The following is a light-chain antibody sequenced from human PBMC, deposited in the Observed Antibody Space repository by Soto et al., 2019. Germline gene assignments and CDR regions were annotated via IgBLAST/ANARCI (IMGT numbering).Light chain of an antibody. V-gene: IGLV2-11*01. Sequence: QSVLTQPRSVSGSPGQSVTISCTGTSSDVGGYNYVSWYQQHPGKAPKLMIYDVSKRPSGVPDRFSGSKSGNTASLTISGLQAEDEADYYCCSYAGSDTFDYVFGTGTQLTVL. CDR3: CSYAGSDTFDYV. CDR2: DVS. CDR1: SSDVGGYNY. J-gene: IGLJ1*01.